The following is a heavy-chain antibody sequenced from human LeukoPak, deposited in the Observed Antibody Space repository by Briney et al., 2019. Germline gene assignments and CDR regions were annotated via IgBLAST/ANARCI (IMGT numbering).Heavy chain of an antibody. CDR2: INPSAGST. Sequence: ASVKVSCKASGYTFTGYYMHWVRQAPGQGLEWMGIINPSAGSTSYAKKFHGRVIITRDTSTSTLYMDLSSLTSEDTAVYFCARGPHSSSWPDIPRDFWGQGTLVTVSS. V-gene: IGHV1-46*01. CDR3: ARGPHSSSWPDIPRDF. D-gene: IGHD6-13*01. J-gene: IGHJ4*02. CDR1: GYTFTGYY.